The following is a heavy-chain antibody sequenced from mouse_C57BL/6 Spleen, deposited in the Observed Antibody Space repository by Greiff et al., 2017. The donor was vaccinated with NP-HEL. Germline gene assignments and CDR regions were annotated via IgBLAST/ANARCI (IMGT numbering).Heavy chain of an antibody. CDR1: GYTFTDYN. J-gene: IGHJ2*01. CDR2: INPNNGGT. V-gene: IGHV1-18*01. D-gene: IGHD1-1*02. Sequence: EVKLVESGPELVNPGASVKIPCKASGYTFTDYNMDWVKQSHVKSLEWIGDINPNNGGTIYNQKFKGKATLTVDKSSSTAYMELRSLTSEDTSVYYYPRGHPTIPFDHWGQGTTLTVSS. CDR3: PRGHPTIPFDH.